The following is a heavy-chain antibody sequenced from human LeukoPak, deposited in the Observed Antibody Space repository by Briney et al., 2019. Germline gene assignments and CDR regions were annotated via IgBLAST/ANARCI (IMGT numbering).Heavy chain of an antibody. V-gene: IGHV1-69*04. D-gene: IGHD3-3*01. J-gene: IGHJ5*02. CDR2: IIPVLGVS. CDR1: GGSFSSYV. CDR3: ARGSRYYDFWSGPTPPNNWFDP. Sequence: SVKVSCKASGGSFSSYVITWVRQAPGQGLEWMGRIIPVLGVSNFAQKFQGRVTITADKSTSTAYMELSSLRSEDTAVYYCARGSRYYDFWSGPTPPNNWFDPWGQGTLVTVSS.